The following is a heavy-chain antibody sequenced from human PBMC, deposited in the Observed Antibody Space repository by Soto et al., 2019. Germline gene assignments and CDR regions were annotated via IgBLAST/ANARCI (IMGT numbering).Heavy chain of an antibody. CDR3: ARXXXXXXXXDV. CDR1: GFTFSSYS. J-gene: IGHJ6*03. CDR2: ISSSSSYI. Sequence: GGSLRLSCAASGFTFSSYSMSWVRQAPGKGLEWVSSISSSSSYIYYXXXXXGRFTISRDNAKNSLXLQMNSLRDEDTXXXXCARXXXXXXXXDVWXTGTTV. V-gene: IGHV3-21*01.